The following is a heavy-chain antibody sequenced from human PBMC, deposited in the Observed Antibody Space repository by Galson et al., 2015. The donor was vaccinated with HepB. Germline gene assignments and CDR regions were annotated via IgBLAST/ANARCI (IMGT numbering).Heavy chain of an antibody. CDR2: IPYDETNK. D-gene: IGHD3-10*02. V-gene: IGHV3-30*18. CDR1: GFIFSSYG. Sequence: SLRLSCAASGFIFSSYGMHWVRQAPGKGLEWVAVIPYDETNKYYGDSVKGRFSISRDNSKNTVYLQMNSLRPEDTAVYYCVKDRHTVEFGYVFDYWGLGTLVSVSS. J-gene: IGHJ4*01. CDR3: VKDRHTVEFGYVFDY.